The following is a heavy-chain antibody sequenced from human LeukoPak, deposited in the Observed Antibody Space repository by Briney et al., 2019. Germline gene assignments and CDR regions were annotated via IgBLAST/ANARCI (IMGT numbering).Heavy chain of an antibody. CDR1: GFTFSDYY. Sequence: GGSLRLSCAASGFTFSDYYMSWIRQAPGKGLEWVSYISSSGSTIYYAESVKGRFTISRDNAKNSLYLQMNSLRAEDTAVYYCARDEPKGTYYYYYMDVWGKGTTVTVSS. J-gene: IGHJ6*03. CDR2: ISSSGSTI. CDR3: ARDEPKGTYYYYYMDV. V-gene: IGHV3-11*04.